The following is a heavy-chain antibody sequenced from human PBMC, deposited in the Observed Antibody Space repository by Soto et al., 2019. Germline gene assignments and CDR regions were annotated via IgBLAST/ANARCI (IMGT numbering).Heavy chain of an antibody. J-gene: IGHJ6*02. CDR3: ARERYQVISDGMDV. V-gene: IGHV1-2*02. CDR1: GYTFTGYY. CDR2: INPQTGGT. Sequence: GSVKVSCKAFGYTFTGYYIHWVREAPGQGLEWMGWINPQTGGTSYAQKIQGRVTLSRDTSINPAYLELSRLRFDDAAVYFCARERYQVISDGMDVWGQGTTVTVSS. D-gene: IGHD2-2*01.